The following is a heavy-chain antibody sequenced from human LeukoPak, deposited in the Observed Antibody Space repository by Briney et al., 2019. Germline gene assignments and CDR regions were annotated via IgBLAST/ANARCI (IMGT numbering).Heavy chain of an antibody. CDR2: IYYSGST. D-gene: IGHD3-3*01. Sequence: SETLSLTCTVSGGSISSSSYYWGWIRQPPGKGLEWIGSIYYSGSTYYNPSLKSRVTISVDTSKNQFSLKLSSVTAADTAVYYCARASKVFWSGYALAGHWFDPWGQGTLVTVSS. CDR1: GGSISSSSYY. J-gene: IGHJ5*02. CDR3: ARASKVFWSGYALAGHWFDP. V-gene: IGHV4-39*07.